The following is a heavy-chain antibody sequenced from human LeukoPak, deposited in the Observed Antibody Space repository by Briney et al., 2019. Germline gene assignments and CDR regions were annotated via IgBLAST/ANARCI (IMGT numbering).Heavy chain of an antibody. V-gene: IGHV1-46*01. CDR3: ARSYGYFDY. CDR1: GYTCTSDY. CDR2: INPSGGST. D-gene: IGHD4-17*01. J-gene: IGHJ4*02. Sequence: VASVKFSCKASGYTCTSDYMHWVREAPGQGLEWMGIINPSGGSTSYAQKFQGRVTMTRDMSTSTVYMELSSLRSEDTAVYYCARSYGYFDYWGQGTLVTVSS.